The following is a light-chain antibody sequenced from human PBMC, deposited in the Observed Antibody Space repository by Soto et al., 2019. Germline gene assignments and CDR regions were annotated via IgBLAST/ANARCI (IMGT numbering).Light chain of an antibody. Sequence: IQMTQSPPSLSASVGDRVTITCRASQGIRNYVTWYQQIPGKAPKLLIYAASTLQSGVPSGFSGSGSGTDFTLTISGLQPEDVATYSCQKYSSVPVFGPGTKVEIK. J-gene: IGKJ3*01. CDR1: QGIRNY. V-gene: IGKV1-27*01. CDR3: QKYSSVPV. CDR2: AAS.